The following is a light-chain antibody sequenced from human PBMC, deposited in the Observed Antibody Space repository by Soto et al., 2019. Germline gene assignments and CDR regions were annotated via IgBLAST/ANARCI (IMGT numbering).Light chain of an antibody. CDR3: QRYNNWRLT. V-gene: IGKV3-15*01. CDR1: QSVSSN. CDR2: GAS. J-gene: IGKJ4*01. Sequence: EIVMTQSPATLSVSPGERVTLSCRASQSVSSNLAWYQQKPGQAPRLLIYGASTRATGIPARFSGSGSGTEFTLTISSLHSEDFAVYCGQRYNNWRLTFGGGTKVEIK.